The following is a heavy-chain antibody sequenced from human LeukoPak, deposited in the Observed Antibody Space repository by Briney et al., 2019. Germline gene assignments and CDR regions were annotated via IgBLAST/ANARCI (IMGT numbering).Heavy chain of an antibody. CDR3: AREYSRLNDDFDI. V-gene: IGHV1-46*01. J-gene: IGHJ3*02. Sequence: ASVKASCKAVGYTFTSYYMHWVRQAPGQGLEWRGIFNPSGGSTSYAKKFQGRVATSPDMSTRTGYQELSSLRAEDTTVYYCAREYSRLNDDFDIWEQGPMVNVSS. CDR1: GYTFTSYY. D-gene: IGHD6-13*01. CDR2: FNPSGGST.